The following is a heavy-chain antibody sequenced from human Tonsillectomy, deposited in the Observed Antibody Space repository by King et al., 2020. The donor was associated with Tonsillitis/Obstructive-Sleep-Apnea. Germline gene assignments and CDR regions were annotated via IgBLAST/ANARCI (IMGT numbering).Heavy chain of an antibody. D-gene: IGHD2-21*02. V-gene: IGHV5-10-1*03. CDR3: ARLSDSXSXDAFXI. CDR2: IDPSDSYS. CDR1: GYNFIW. J-gene: IGHJ3*02. Sequence: GQLVQSGAEVKKSGESLRISCKGSGYNFIWISWVRQMPGKGLEWMGRIDPSDSYSNYNPSFQDHVTMSADKSINTAYLQWSSLKVSDTAIYYCARLSDSXSXDAFXIWGQXTTVTV.